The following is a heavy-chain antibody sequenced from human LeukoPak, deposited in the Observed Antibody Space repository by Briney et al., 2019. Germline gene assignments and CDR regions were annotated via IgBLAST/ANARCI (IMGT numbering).Heavy chain of an antibody. CDR1: GFTFSNYW. J-gene: IGHJ4*02. Sequence: GGSLRLSCAASGFTFSNYWMTWVRQAPGKGLEWVANIKQEGSEKYYGDSVKGRFTISRDNTKNSLYLQMNSLRPEDSAVYYCAKEESNFWSGYPDYWGQGTLVTASS. V-gene: IGHV3-7*05. CDR2: IKQEGSEK. D-gene: IGHD3-3*01. CDR3: AKEESNFWSGYPDY.